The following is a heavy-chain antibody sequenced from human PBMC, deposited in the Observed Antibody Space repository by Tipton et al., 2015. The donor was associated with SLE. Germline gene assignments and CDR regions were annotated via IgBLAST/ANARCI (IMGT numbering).Heavy chain of an antibody. CDR3: ARDAYGSPPDY. V-gene: IGHV1-18*01. CDR1: GYTFTNYG. J-gene: IGHJ4*02. D-gene: IGHD3-10*01. CDR2: ISAYNGNT. Sequence: QSGAEVKKPWASVKVSCKASGYTFTNYGISWVRQAPGQGLEWMGWISAYNGNTNYAQKFQARVTMTTDTSTSTAYMELRSLRSDDSAVYYCARDAYGSPPDYWGQGTLVTVSS.